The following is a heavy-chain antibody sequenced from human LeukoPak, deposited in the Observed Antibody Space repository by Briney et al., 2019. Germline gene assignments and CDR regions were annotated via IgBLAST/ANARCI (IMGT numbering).Heavy chain of an antibody. Sequence: PSETLSLTCAVYGASFNTYYWTWIRQSPDKGLEWIGEVKHDGDTNVNPSLRSRVVMSVDASKNQFSLKMTSVTAADTAIYFCARGPVALPNDRLSLFFDSWGQGTLVTVSS. D-gene: IGHD2-8*01. V-gene: IGHV4-34*01. J-gene: IGHJ5*01. CDR1: GASFNTYY. CDR3: ARGPVALPNDRLSLFFDS. CDR2: VKHDGDT.